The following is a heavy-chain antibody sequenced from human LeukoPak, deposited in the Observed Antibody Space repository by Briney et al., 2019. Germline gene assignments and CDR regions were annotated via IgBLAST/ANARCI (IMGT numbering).Heavy chain of an antibody. J-gene: IGHJ4*02. CDR3: ARINYFDSSGYFYDDY. CDR2: IYYSGTT. Sequence: SETLSLTCIVSGGSISGYYRSWIRQPPGKGLEWIGYIYYSGTTNYNPSLKSRVTMSVDTSKKQFSLKLSSVTAADTAVYYCARINYFDSSGYFYDDYWGQGTLVTVSS. V-gene: IGHV4-59*01. CDR1: GGSISGYY. D-gene: IGHD3-22*01.